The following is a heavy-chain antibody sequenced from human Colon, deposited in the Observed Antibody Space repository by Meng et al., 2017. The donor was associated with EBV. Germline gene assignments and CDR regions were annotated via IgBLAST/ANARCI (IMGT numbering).Heavy chain of an antibody. CDR3: ARGGNFDP. D-gene: IGHD2/OR15-2a*01. Sequence: GKLGQSGSELKKPGAPVKVSCKASGYTFITYTISWVRQARGRGLEWMGWISTNTGTPTYTQGFTGRFVFSLDTSVSTAYLQISSLKAEDTAVYYCARGGNFDPWGQGTLVTVSS. CDR2: ISTNTGTP. CDR1: GYTFITYT. J-gene: IGHJ5*02. V-gene: IGHV7-4-1*02.